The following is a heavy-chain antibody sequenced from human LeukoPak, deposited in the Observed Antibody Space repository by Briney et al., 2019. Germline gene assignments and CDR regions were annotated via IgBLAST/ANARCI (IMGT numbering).Heavy chain of an antibody. Sequence: PGGSLRLSCAASGFTVSSNYMSWVRQAPGKGLEWVSVIYSGGSTYYADSVKGRFTISRDNSKNTLYLQMNSLRAEDTAVYYCARHSSGWSEPSFDYWGQGTLVTVSS. V-gene: IGHV3-66*04. CDR1: GFTVSSNY. J-gene: IGHJ4*02. D-gene: IGHD6-19*01. CDR3: ARHSSGWSEPSFDY. CDR2: IYSGGST.